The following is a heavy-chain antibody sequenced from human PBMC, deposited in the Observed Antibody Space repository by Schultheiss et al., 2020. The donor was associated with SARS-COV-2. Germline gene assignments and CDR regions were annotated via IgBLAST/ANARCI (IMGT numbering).Heavy chain of an antibody. Sequence: SETLSLTCTVSGGSISSSSYYWGWIRQPPGKGLEWIGSINYSGSTYDNPSLKSRVTISVNTSKNQFSLKLSSVTAAGTAVYYCARGRRVGATRLDAFDIWGQGTMVTVSS. CDR1: GGSISSSSYY. CDR3: ARGRRVGATRLDAFDI. V-gene: IGHV4-39*07. CDR2: INYSGST. D-gene: IGHD1-26*01. J-gene: IGHJ3*02.